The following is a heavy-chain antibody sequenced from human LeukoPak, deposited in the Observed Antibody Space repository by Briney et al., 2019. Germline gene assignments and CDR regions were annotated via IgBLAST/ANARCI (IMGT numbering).Heavy chain of an antibody. CDR3: ARGGYRYGYDY. CDR2: ISTYNGNT. J-gene: IGHJ4*02. Sequence: ASVKVSCKASGYTFTSNDISWVRQAPGQGLEWMGWISTYNGNTNYAQKPQGRVTMTTDTSTSTAYMELRSLRSDDTAVYYCARGGYRYGYDYWGQGTLVTVSS. D-gene: IGHD5-18*01. CDR1: GYTFTSND. V-gene: IGHV1-18*01.